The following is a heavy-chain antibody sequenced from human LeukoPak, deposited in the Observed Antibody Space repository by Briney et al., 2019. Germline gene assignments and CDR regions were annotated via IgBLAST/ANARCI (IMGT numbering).Heavy chain of an antibody. D-gene: IGHD6-6*01. CDR1: GFRFRKYL. CDR2: IKEDGSTK. CDR3: ARIGYSSSSYDY. J-gene: IGHJ4*02. V-gene: IGHV3-7*02. Sequence: GGAPRPSRAAPGFRFRKYLITRGPQNPGEGVGGVANIKEDGSTKYYVDSLRGRFTISRDNAQNSLYLQMNSLRVEDTATYYCARIGYSSSSYDYWGQGILVTVSS.